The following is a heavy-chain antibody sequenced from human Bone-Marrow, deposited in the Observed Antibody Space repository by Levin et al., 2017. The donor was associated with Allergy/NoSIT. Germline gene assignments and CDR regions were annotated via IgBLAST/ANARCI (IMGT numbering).Heavy chain of an antibody. CDR1: GFTFSNAW. CDR3: TTAYTRPDPDY. Sequence: GESLKISCAASGFTFSNAWMSWVRQAPGKGLEWVGRIKSKTDGGTTDYAAPVKGRFTISRDDSKNTLYLQMNSLKTEDTAVYYCTTAYTRPDPDYWGQGTLVTVSS. J-gene: IGHJ4*02. CDR2: IKSKTDGGTT. V-gene: IGHV3-15*01. D-gene: IGHD6-6*01.